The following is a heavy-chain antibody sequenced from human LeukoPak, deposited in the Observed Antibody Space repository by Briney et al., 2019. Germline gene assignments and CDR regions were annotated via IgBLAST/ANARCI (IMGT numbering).Heavy chain of an antibody. J-gene: IGHJ4*02. CDR1: GFTFSNYG. Sequence: GGSLRLSCAASGFTFSNYGMHWVRQAPGKGLEWVAVIYHGGSKEHFADFVKGRFTISRDDSKKTVVLQMNGLRGEDTAVYYCARDLKSGYFDSWGQGTLVTLSS. CDR3: ARDLKSGYFDS. CDR2: IYHGGSKE. V-gene: IGHV3-33*01. D-gene: IGHD3-3*01.